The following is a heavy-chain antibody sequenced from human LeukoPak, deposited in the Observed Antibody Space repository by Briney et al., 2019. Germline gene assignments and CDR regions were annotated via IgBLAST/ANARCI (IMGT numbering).Heavy chain of an antibody. V-gene: IGHV3-21*01. D-gene: IGHD3-16*01. J-gene: IGHJ3*02. CDR2: ISTSSSYI. Sequence: GGSLRLSCAASGFTFSSYSMNWVRQAPGKGLEWVTSISTSSSYIYSADSVKGRFTISRDNAKNSLYLQMNSLRAEDTAVYYCVRDTFSPDAFDIWGQGTMVTVSS. CDR3: VRDTFSPDAFDI. CDR1: GFTFSSYS.